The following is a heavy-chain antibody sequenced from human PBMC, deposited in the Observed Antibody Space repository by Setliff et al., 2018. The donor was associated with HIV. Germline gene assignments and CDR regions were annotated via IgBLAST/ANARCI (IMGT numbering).Heavy chain of an antibody. J-gene: IGHJ6*03. D-gene: IGHD3-10*01. Sequence: ASVKVSCKASGYTFTSYAMHWVRQAPGQRLEWMGWINAGNGNTKYSQKFQGRVTITRDTSASTAYMELSSLRSEDTAVCYCAREGKFRYYYYMDVWGKGTTVTVSS. CDR1: GYTFTSYA. CDR2: INAGNGNT. V-gene: IGHV1-3*01. CDR3: AREGKFRYYYYMDV.